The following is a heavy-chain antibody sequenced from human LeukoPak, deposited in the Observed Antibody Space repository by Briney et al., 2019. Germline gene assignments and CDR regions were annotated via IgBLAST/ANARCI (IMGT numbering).Heavy chain of an antibody. CDR1: GFTFSSDE. CDR2: ISSSGSTI. J-gene: IGHJ6*03. V-gene: IGHV3-48*03. Sequence: GGSLRLSCAASGFTFSSDEMSWVRQAPGKGLEWVSYISSSGSTIYYADSVKGQFTISRDNAKNSLFLQMDSLRVEDTAMYYFARDDSYFSYMDVWGKGTTVTISS. CDR3: ARDDSYFSYMDV.